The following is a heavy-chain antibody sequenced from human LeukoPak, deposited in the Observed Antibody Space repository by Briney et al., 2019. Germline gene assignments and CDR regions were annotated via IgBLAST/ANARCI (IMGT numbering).Heavy chain of an antibody. CDR2: ISSTTNYI. CDR1: GSTFSSYT. J-gene: IGHJ4*02. V-gene: IGHV3-21*01. Sequence: GGSLRLSCAASGSTFSSYTMNWVRQAPGKGLEWVASISSTTNYIYYADSVKGRFTISRDNADNSLYLQMDSLRAWDTAVYYCARVVVAFVYFDFWGQGTLVAVSS. CDR3: ARVVVAFVYFDF. D-gene: IGHD2-15*01.